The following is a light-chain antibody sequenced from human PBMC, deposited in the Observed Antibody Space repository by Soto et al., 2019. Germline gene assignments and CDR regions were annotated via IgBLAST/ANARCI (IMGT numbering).Light chain of an antibody. CDR1: SGHSSYA. Sequence: QLVLTQSPSASASLGASVKLTCTLSSGHSSYAIAWHQQQPAKGPRYLMKLNSDGSHSKGDGIPDRFSGSSSGAERYLTISSRQSEDEADYYCQTWGTGIHYVFGTGTQLTVL. CDR3: QTWGTGIHYV. V-gene: IGLV4-69*01. J-gene: IGLJ1*01. CDR2: LNSDGSH.